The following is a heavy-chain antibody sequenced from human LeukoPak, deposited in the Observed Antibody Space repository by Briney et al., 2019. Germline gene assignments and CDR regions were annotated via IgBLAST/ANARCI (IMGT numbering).Heavy chain of an antibody. D-gene: IGHD5-24*01. J-gene: IGHJ4*02. CDR2: ISWNSGSI. CDR3: AKDTVGWLQFGPTFDY. CDR1: GFTFDDYA. V-gene: IGHV3-9*01. Sequence: GRSLRLSCAASGFTFDDYAMHWVRQAPGKGLEWVSGISWNSGSIGYADSVKGRFTISRDNAKNSLYLQMNSLRAEDTALYYCAKDTVGWLQFGPTFDYWGRGTLVTVSS.